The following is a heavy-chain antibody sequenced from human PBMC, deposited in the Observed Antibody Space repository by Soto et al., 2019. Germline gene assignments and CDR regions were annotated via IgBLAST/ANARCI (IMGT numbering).Heavy chain of an antibody. CDR3: VNDDEAAIFGVPVGGYYYYGMDV. V-gene: IGHV3-64D*06. D-gene: IGHD3-3*01. CDR2: ISSNGGSI. Sequence: LRLSCSASGFTFSSYAMHWVRQAPGKGLEYVSAISSNGGSIYYADSVQGRLTISRDNTKNTLYLQMSSLRAEDTAVYYCVNDDEAAIFGVPVGGYYYYGMDVWGQGTTVTVSS. J-gene: IGHJ6*02. CDR1: GFTFSSYA.